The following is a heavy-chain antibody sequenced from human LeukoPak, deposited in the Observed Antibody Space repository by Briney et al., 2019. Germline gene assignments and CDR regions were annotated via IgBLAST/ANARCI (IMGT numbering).Heavy chain of an antibody. Sequence: GGSLRLSCAASGFTVSSNYMSWVRQAPGKGLEWVSVIYSGGSTYYADSVKGRFTISRDNSKNTLYLQMNSLRAEDTAVHYCARGRVVGALYFDYWGQGTLVTVSS. CDR1: GFTVSSNY. CDR3: ARGRVVGALYFDY. V-gene: IGHV3-53*01. D-gene: IGHD1-26*01. CDR2: IYSGGST. J-gene: IGHJ4*02.